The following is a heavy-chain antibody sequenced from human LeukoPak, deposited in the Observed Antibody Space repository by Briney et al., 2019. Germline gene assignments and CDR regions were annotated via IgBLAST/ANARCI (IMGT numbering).Heavy chain of an antibody. CDR1: GGSISSYY. V-gene: IGHV4-59*01. J-gene: IGHJ5*02. Sequence: PSETLSLTCTVSGGSISSYYWSWIRQPPGKGLEWIGYIYYSGSTNYNPSLKRRVTISVDTSKNQFSLKLSSVTAADTAVYYCARSGYSSPVGRFDPWGQGTLVTVSS. CDR2: IYYSGST. CDR3: ARSGYSSPVGRFDP. D-gene: IGHD6-13*01.